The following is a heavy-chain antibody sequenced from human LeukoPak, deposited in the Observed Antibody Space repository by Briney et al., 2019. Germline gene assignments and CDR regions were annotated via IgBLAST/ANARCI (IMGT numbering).Heavy chain of an antibody. D-gene: IGHD2-15*01. Sequence: SVKVSCKASGGTFSSYAISWVRQAPGQGLEWMGGIIPIFGTANYAQKFQGRVTITTDESTSTAYMELSSLRSEDTAVYYCAISPQGYCSGGSCYTLYYYYMDVWGKGTTVTVSS. CDR1: GGTFSSYA. J-gene: IGHJ6*03. CDR2: IIPIFGTA. CDR3: AISPQGYCSGGSCYTLYYYYMDV. V-gene: IGHV1-69*05.